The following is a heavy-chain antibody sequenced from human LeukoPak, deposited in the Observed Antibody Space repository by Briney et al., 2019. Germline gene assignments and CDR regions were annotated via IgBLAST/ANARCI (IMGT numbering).Heavy chain of an antibody. V-gene: IGHV3-23*01. CDR2: ISGSGAAT. J-gene: IGHJ4*02. Sequence: QPGGSLRLSCAASGFAFSSYAMNWVRQAPGKGLEWVSGISGSGAATYYADSLKGRFTISRDNSKNTLYLQMNSLRAEDTALYYCATRSGTFYPDYFDYWGQGILVTVSS. CDR3: ATRSGTFYPDYFDY. D-gene: IGHD2-15*01. CDR1: GFAFSSYA.